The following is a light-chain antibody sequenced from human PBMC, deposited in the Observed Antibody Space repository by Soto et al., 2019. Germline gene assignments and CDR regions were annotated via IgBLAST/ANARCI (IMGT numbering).Light chain of an antibody. CDR3: QQYNSYST. CDR2: DAS. Sequence: DIQMTQSPSTLSASVGDRVTITCRASQSISYWLAWYQQKPGKAPKLLIYDASSLESGVPSRFSGSGSGTEFTLTISSLQPDDFATYYCQQYNSYSTFGQGTKVDI. CDR1: QSISYW. V-gene: IGKV1-5*01. J-gene: IGKJ1*01.